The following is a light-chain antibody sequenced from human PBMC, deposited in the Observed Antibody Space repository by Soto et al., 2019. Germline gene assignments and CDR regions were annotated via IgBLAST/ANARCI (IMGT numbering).Light chain of an antibody. CDR2: GAS. Sequence: LVMTQSPATLPVSPGERATLSCRTSQSVNSHLAWYQHKPGQAPRLLIYGASSRATGIPTRFSGSGSGTEFTLTIDSLQSEDFAIYFCQQYNNWPGTFGGGTKVEIK. J-gene: IGKJ4*01. CDR3: QQYNNWPGT. V-gene: IGKV3-15*01. CDR1: QSVNSH.